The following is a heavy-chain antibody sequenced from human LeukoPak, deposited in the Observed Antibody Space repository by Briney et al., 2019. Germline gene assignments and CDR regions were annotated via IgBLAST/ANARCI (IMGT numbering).Heavy chain of an antibody. V-gene: IGHV3-9*03. J-gene: IGHJ3*02. CDR1: GFTFDDYA. Sequence: GRSLRLSCAASGFTFDDYAMHWVRQAPGKGLEWVAGISWDSGSIGYADSVKGRFTISRDNAKNSLYLQMNSLRPEDMALYYCATDIAYRNLSGGAFDIWGQGTMVTVSS. CDR3: ATDIAYRNLSGGAFDI. D-gene: IGHD2/OR15-2a*01. CDR2: ISWDSGSI.